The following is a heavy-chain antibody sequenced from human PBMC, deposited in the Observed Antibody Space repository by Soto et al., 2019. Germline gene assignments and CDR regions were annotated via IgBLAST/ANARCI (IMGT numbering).Heavy chain of an antibody. CDR1: GFTFSSYA. V-gene: IGHV3-30-3*01. D-gene: IGHD2-2*01. J-gene: IGHJ4*02. CDR2: ISYDGSNK. CDR3: ARDLRVPTPDKVPSVLKFDY. Sequence: QPGGSLRLSCAASGFTFSSYAMHWVRQAPGKGLEWVAVISYDGSNKYYADSVKGRFTISRDNSKNTLYLQMNSLRAEDTAVYYCARDLRVPTPDKVPSVLKFDYWRQGTLVTISS.